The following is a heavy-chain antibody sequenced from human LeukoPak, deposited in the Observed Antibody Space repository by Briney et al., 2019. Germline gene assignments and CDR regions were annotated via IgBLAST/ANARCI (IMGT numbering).Heavy chain of an antibody. V-gene: IGHV3-23*01. CDR3: AAKLPGGAYYFDF. J-gene: IGHJ4*02. CDR1: EFTFSNYD. CDR2: ISVTGRYI. D-gene: IGHD2-21*01. Sequence: GGSLRLSCVGSEFTFSNYDMTWVRQAPGKGLEWVSSISVTGRYIFSADSMRGRFSISRDNSANTLYLQMYTLRIEDTATYFCAAKLPGGAYYFDFWGQGTLVTVSS.